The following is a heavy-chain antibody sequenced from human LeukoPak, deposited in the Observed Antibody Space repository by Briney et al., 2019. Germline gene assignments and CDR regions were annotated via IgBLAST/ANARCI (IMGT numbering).Heavy chain of an antibody. J-gene: IGHJ4*02. CDR2: ISAYNGNT. CDR3: ARDLYSGYELLWDY. Sequence: GASVKVSCKASGHTFTSYGISWVRQAPGQGLEWMGWISAYNGNTNYAQKLQGRVTMTTDTSTSTAYMELRSLRSDDTAVYYCARDLYSGYELLWDYWGQGTLVTVSS. CDR1: GHTFTSYG. D-gene: IGHD5-12*01. V-gene: IGHV1-18*04.